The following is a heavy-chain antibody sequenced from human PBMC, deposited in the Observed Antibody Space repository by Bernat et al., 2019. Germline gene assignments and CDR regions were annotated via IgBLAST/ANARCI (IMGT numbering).Heavy chain of an antibody. CDR1: GFTFSDYY. CDR2: ISSSSSYT. CDR3: GRGTSTSAPYMDV. Sequence: QVQLVESGGGLVKPGGSLRLSCAASGFTFSDYYMSWIRQAPGKGLDWVSYISSSSSYTNYADSVKGRFTISSDNDKNSLYLQMNSLRAEDTAVYYCGRGTSTSAPYMDVWGKGTTVTVSS. V-gene: IGHV3-11*05. J-gene: IGHJ6*03.